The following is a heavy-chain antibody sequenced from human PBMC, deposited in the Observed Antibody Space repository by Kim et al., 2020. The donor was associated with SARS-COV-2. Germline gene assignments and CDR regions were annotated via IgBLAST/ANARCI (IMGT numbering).Heavy chain of an antibody. CDR3: ASGYSYGIADDAFDI. D-gene: IGHD5-18*01. CDR1: GGSISSSSYY. CDR2: IYYSGST. J-gene: IGHJ3*02. Sequence: SETLSLTCTVSGGSISSSSYYWGWIRQPPGKGLEWIGSIYYSGSTYYNPSLKSRVTISVDTSKNQFSLKLSSVTAADTAVYYCASGYSYGIADDAFDIWGQGTMVTVSS. V-gene: IGHV4-39*01.